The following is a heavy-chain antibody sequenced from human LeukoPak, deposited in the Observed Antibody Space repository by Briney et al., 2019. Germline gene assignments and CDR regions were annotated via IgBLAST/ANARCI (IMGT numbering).Heavy chain of an antibody. Sequence: SETLSLTCAVSGGSISTGDYYWSWIRQPPGRGLEWIGYIYYSGSTYYNPSLKSRVTISVDRSKNQFSLKLSSVTAADTAVYYCARAHGDYVEINEFVPWGQGTLVTVSS. V-gene: IGHV4-30-4*01. D-gene: IGHD4-17*01. CDR3: ARAHGDYVEINEFVP. CDR1: GGSISTGDYY. CDR2: IYYSGST. J-gene: IGHJ5*02.